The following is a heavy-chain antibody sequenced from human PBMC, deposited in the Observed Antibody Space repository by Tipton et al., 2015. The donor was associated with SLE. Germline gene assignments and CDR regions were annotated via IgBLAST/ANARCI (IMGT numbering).Heavy chain of an antibody. CDR2: INHSGST. J-gene: IGHJ2*01. V-gene: IGHV4-34*01. CDR1: GFTFSSYE. CDR3: ARDSPQRTWYFDL. Sequence: LRLSCAASGFTFSSYEMNWIRQPPGKGLEWIGEINHSGSTNYNPSLKSRVTISVDTSKNQFSLKLSSVTAADTAVYYCARDSPQRTWYFDLWGQGTLVTVSS. D-gene: IGHD2-21*01.